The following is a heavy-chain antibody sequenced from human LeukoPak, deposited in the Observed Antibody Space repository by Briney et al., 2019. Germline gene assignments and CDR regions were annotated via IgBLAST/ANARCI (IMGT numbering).Heavy chain of an antibody. CDR1: GFTFSPFV. J-gene: IGHJ6*02. V-gene: IGHV3-23*01. Sequence: GGSLRLSRAGSGFTFSPFVMSWVRQAAGKGVDGVAAITDSCVDSYYADSVKGHFTISRDNSKTSLYLQMNSLRADDTAEYYCARGVVGSTAAGCYFLCGMDVWGQGTTVTVSS. CDR3: ARGVVGSTAAGCYFLCGMDV. CDR2: ITDSCVDS. D-gene: IGHD6-13*01.